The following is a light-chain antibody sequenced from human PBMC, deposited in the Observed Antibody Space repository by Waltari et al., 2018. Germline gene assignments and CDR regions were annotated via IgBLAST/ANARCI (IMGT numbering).Light chain of an antibody. CDR3: LQDDTYPRT. J-gene: IGKJ1*01. Sequence: AIQMTQSPSSLSASVGDSVTITCRANQGIRNVLGWYQQKSGKVPQLLIYAASTLQSWVPTRCTGSGSCTDFTLTISSLQPEDFATYYCLQDDTYPRTFGQGTKVE. V-gene: IGKV1-6*01. CDR2: AAS. CDR1: QGIRNV.